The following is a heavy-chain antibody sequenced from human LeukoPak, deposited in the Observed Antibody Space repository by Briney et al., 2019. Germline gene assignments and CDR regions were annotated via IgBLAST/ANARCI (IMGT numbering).Heavy chain of an antibody. D-gene: IGHD6-6*01. CDR2: ISGDGSVT. Sequence: GGSLRLSCTASGFTLRNYWMHWVRQVPGERLVWVSRISGDGSVTNYADSVQGRFTISRDNAKNILYLQINSLRSEDTAIYYCARYSSSSGGASYYLDYWGHGTLVTVSS. CDR3: ARYSSSSGGASYYLDY. J-gene: IGHJ4*01. V-gene: IGHV3-74*01. CDR1: GFTLRNYW.